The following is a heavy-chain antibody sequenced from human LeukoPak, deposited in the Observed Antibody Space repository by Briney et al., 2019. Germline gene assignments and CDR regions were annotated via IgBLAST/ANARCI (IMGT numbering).Heavy chain of an antibody. CDR2: ISAYNGNT. CDR1: GYPFTSSD. J-gene: IGHJ4*02. CDR3: ARGGASSSSWSNFDY. D-gene: IGHD6-13*01. V-gene: IGHV1-18*01. Sequence: ASVKVSCKASGYPFTSSDINWVRQVPGRGLEWMGWISAYNGNTNYAQKLQGRVTMTTDTSTSTAYMELRSLRSDDTAVYYCARGGASSSSWSNFDYWGQGTLVTVSS.